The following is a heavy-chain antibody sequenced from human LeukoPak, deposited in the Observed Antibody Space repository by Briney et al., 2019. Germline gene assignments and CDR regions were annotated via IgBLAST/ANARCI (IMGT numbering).Heavy chain of an antibody. J-gene: IGHJ4*02. D-gene: IGHD1-1*01. CDR1: GGTFSSYT. Sequence: SVKVSCKASGGTFSSYTISWVRQAPGQGLEWMGRTIPILGIANYAQKFQGRVTITADKSTSTAYMELSSLRSEDTAVYYCARVGDNWNDLDYWGQGTLVTVSS. CDR3: ARVGDNWNDLDY. CDR2: TIPILGIA. V-gene: IGHV1-69*02.